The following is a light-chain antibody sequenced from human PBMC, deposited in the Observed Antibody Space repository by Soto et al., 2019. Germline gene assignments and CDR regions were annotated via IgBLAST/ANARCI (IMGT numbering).Light chain of an antibody. Sequence: DIQMTQSPSSLSASVGDRVTITCRASQDIRNSLGWYQQKPGKAPKRLIYGASSLQSGVPSRFSGSRSVTEFTLTISSLEPGDFATYYCLRPNSYPFTFGPGTKVDIK. CDR2: GAS. CDR3: LRPNSYPFT. CDR1: QDIRNS. V-gene: IGKV1-17*01. J-gene: IGKJ3*01.